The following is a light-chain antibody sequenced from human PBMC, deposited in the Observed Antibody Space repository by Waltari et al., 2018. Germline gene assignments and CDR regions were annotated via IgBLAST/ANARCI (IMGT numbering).Light chain of an antibody. CDR3: QVWDRRTDPL. J-gene: IGLJ2*01. CDR1: NLGVKG. V-gene: IGLV3-21*02. CDR2: DND. Sequence: SYVLTQPPSVSEAPGQTATITCGGNNLGVKGVHWYQQKPGQAPVLVVYDNDERPSGTPERVSGSKSGSTATLTINRVEAGDEADYYCQVWDRRTDPLFGGGTKLTVL.